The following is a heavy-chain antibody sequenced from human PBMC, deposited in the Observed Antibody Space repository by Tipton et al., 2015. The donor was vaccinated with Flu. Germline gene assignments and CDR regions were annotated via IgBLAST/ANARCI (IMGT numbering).Heavy chain of an antibody. CDR2: IHRSGNT. V-gene: IGHV4-38-2*02. CDR3: ARGGVGVGATFDY. D-gene: IGHD1-26*01. J-gene: IGHJ4*02. Sequence: TLSLTCSVSGDSIGNAYYWGWIRQPPGKGLEWIGNIHRSGNTYHNPSLKSRVTISVDSSKTKFFLKLTSVTAADTAMYYCARGGVGVGATFDYWGQGTLVTVSS. CDR1: GDSIGNAYY.